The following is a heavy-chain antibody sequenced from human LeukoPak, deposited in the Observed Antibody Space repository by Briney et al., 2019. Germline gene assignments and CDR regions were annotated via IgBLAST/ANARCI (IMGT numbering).Heavy chain of an antibody. J-gene: IGHJ4*02. CDR3: ARLGALRGSYDFWSGYELDY. CDR1: GYSFTSYW. CDR2: IYPGDSDT. Sequence: GESLKFSCKGSGYSFTSYWIGWVRQMPEKGLEWMGIIYPGDSDTRYSPSFQGQVTISADKSISTAYLQWSSLKASDTAMYYCARLGALRGSYDFWSGYELDYWGQGTPVTVSS. D-gene: IGHD3-3*01. V-gene: IGHV5-51*01.